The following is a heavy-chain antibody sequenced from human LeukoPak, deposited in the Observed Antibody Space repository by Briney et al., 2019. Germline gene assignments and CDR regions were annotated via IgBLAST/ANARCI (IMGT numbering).Heavy chain of an antibody. CDR2: INEDGST. J-gene: IGHJ4*02. CDR3: TSFTGHDHNSLY. D-gene: IGHD5-12*01. Sequence: GGSLRLSCVVSGFTVSNHQMTWVRQALGKGLEWVSIINEDGSTHYADSVNGRFIISRDNSKNTLYLQMNSLRADDTAVYYCTSFTGHDHNSLYWGQGTLVTVSS. V-gene: IGHV3-66*01. CDR1: GFTVSNHQ.